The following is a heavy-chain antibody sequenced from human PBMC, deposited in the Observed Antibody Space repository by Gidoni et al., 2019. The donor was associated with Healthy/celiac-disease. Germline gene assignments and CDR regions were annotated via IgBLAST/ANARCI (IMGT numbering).Heavy chain of an antibody. CDR1: GFTFISYA. CDR2: ISGSGGSI. J-gene: IGHJ6*02. Sequence: EVQLLESEGCLVQPWGSLRLSCAASGFTFISYALGGVRQAPGKGLEWVSAISGSGGSIYYADSVKGRFTISRDNSKNTLYLQMNSLRAEDTAVYYCAKDYGSGSYYGYYYYGMDVWGQGTTVTVSS. CDR3: AKDYGSGSYYGYYYYGMDV. D-gene: IGHD3-10*01. V-gene: IGHV3-23*01.